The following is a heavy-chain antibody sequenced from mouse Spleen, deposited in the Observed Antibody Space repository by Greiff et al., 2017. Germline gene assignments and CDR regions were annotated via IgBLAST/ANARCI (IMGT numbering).Heavy chain of an antibody. J-gene: IGHJ4*01. Sequence: QVQLKQSGPELVKPGASVKISCKASGYAFSSSWMNWVKQRPGKGLEWIGRIYPGDGDTNYNGKFKGKATLTADKSSSTAYMQLSSLTSEDSAVYFCANYYGSSPHYAMDYWGQGTSVTVSS. CDR3: ANYYGSSPHYAMDY. V-gene: IGHV1-82*01. D-gene: IGHD1-1*01. CDR1: GYAFSSSW. CDR2: IYPGDGDT.